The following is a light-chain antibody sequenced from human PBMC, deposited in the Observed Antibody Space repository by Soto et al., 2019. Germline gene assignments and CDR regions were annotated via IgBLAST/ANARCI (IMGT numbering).Light chain of an antibody. J-gene: IGKJ5*01. CDR3: QQRHMWPIT. Sequence: AIQMTQSPPSRSASGGDGDTGTCRASQGIRNDLGWYQQKPGKAPKLLIYAASSLQSGVPSRSSGSGARTDFPLTISTLQPEDSAVYYCQQRHMWPITFGQGTRLEIK. CDR2: AAS. CDR1: QGIRND. V-gene: IGKV1-6*01.